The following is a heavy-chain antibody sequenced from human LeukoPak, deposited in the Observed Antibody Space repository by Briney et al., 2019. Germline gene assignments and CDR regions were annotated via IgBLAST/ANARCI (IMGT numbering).Heavy chain of an antibody. D-gene: IGHD2-15*01. Sequence: AGSLRLSCAASGFTFSSNGMHWVRQGPGKGLEWVAFIRYDGSNKSYADSVKGRFTISRDNSKHTMYLQMNSLRAEDTAVYYCGKGPIVVVAAATKGFDYWGQGTLVTVSS. CDR1: GFTFSSNG. J-gene: IGHJ4*02. CDR2: IRYDGSNK. V-gene: IGHV3-30*02. CDR3: GKGPIVVVAAATKGFDY.